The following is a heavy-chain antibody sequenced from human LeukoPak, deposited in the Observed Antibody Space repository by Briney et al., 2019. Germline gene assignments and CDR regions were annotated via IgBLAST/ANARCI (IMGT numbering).Heavy chain of an antibody. Sequence: ASVKVSCKASGYTFTSYDINWVRQATGQGLEWMGWMNPNSGNTGYAQKFQGRVTMTRNTSISTAYMELSSLRSEDTAVYYCARGDGAVAGNDYWGQGTLGTVSS. V-gene: IGHV1-8*01. CDR3: ARGDGAVAGNDY. CDR1: GYTFTSYD. CDR2: MNPNSGNT. J-gene: IGHJ4*02. D-gene: IGHD6-19*01.